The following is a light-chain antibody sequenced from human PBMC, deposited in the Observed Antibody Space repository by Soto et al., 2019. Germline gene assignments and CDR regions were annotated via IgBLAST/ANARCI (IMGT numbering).Light chain of an antibody. CDR2: KAS. CDR1: QSISTW. V-gene: IGKV1-5*03. CDR3: QQYNSNSPT. Sequence: DIQMTQSPSTLPASVGDRVTITCRASQSISTWLAWYQQEPGKAPKLLIHKASSLQSGVPSRFSGSGSGTDVTLTTSSLHPDEFVTDYCQQYNSNSPTFGQGTKVDIK. J-gene: IGKJ1*01.